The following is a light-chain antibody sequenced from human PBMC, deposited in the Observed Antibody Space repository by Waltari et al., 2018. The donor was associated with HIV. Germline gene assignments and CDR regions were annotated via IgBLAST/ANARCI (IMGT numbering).Light chain of an antibody. Sequence: SSELTQPPSVSVSPGQTARISCPGDTLSKQYANWYQQKPGQAPVVVIIKDTERPSGIPERFSGSSSGTTVTLTIRGVQAEDEADYYCQSSDNSEHMIFGGGTKLTVL. CDR1: TLSKQY. J-gene: IGLJ2*01. V-gene: IGLV3-25*03. CDR2: KDT. CDR3: QSSDNSEHMI.